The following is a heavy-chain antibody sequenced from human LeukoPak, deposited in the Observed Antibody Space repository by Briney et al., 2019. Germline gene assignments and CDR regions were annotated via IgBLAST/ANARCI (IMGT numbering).Heavy chain of an antibody. CDR3: AREAVFGVVTTPAAFDI. D-gene: IGHD3-3*01. J-gene: IGHJ3*02. CDR2: INPNSGGT. CDR1: GYTFIGYY. Sequence: ASVKVSCKASGYTFIGYYMHWVRQAPGQGLEWMGWINPNSGGTNYAQKFQGRVTMTRDTSISTAYMELSRLRSDDTAVYYCAREAVFGVVTTPAAFDIWGQGTMVTVSS. V-gene: IGHV1-2*02.